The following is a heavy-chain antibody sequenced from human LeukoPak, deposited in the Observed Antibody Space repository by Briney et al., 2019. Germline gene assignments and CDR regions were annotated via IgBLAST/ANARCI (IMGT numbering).Heavy chain of an antibody. CDR2: INSDGSSI. J-gene: IGHJ6*03. CDR1: GFTFSSYW. V-gene: IGHV3-74*01. D-gene: IGHD1-26*01. CDR3: ARKSQTSGSWYNYYYYYYMDV. Sequence: PGGSLRLSCAASGFTFSSYWMHWVRQAPGKGLVWVSRINSDGSSIRYADSVKGRFTISRDNSKNTLYLQMNSLRAEDTAVYYCARKSQTSGSWYNYYYYYYMDVWGKGTTVTVSS.